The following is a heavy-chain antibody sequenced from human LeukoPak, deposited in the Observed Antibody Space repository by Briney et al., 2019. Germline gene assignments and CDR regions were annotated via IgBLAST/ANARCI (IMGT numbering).Heavy chain of an antibody. V-gene: IGHV4-59*01. D-gene: IGHD2/OR15-2a*01. CDR3: ARANINWFDP. CDR1: GGSISSYY. J-gene: IGHJ5*02. Sequence: SETLSLTCTVSGGSISSYYWSWIRQLPGKGLEWIGYIYYSGSTNYNPSLKSRVTISVDTSKNQFSLKLSSVTAADTAVYYCARANINWFDPWGQGTLVTASS. CDR2: IYYSGST.